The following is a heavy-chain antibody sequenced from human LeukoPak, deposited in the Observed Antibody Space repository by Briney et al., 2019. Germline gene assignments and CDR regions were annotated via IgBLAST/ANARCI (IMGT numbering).Heavy chain of an antibody. Sequence: GGSLRLSCAASGFTFSNYDMRWVRQAPGKGLVWVSRITNDGGSITYADSVKGRFTISRDNAKNSLYLQINSLRAEDTAVYYCARVAEWSYLYFFCYMDVWRRGTTVTVSS. CDR1: GFTFSNYD. D-gene: IGHD1-26*01. CDR3: ARVAEWSYLYFFCYMDV. J-gene: IGHJ6*03. CDR2: ITNDGGSI. V-gene: IGHV3-74*01.